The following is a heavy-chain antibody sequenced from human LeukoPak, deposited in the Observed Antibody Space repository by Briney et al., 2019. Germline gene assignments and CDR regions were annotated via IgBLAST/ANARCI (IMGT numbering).Heavy chain of an antibody. D-gene: IGHD2-15*01. V-gene: IGHV1-18*01. Sequence: GASVKVSCKASGYTFSSHGISWVRQAPGQGLEWLGWISGYNGNTNNVERLQGRVTMSTDTSTSTAYLELRSLRSDDTAVYYCVRFFRDIDRYFDLWGRGTLVTVSS. CDR3: VRFFRDIDRYFDL. CDR1: GYTFSSHG. CDR2: ISGYNGNT. J-gene: IGHJ2*01.